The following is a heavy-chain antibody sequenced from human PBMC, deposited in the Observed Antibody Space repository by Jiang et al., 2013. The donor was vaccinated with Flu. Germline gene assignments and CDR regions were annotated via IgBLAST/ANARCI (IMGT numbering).Heavy chain of an antibody. CDR1: GFTVSSNY. V-gene: IGHV3-53*01. D-gene: IGHD6-6*01. CDR2: IYSGGST. CDR3: ARGTYSSSSSLFDY. J-gene: IGHJ4*02. Sequence: QLLESGGGLIQPGGSLRLSCAASGFTVSSNYMSWVRQAPGKGLEWVSVIYSGGSTYYADSVKGRFTISRDNSKNTLYLQMNSLRAEDTAVYYCARGTYSSSSSLFDYWGQGTLVTVSS.